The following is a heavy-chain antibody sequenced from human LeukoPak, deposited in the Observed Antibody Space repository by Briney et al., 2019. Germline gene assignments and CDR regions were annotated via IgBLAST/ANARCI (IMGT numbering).Heavy chain of an antibody. D-gene: IGHD4-17*01. J-gene: IGHJ4*02. Sequence: PSETLSLTCTVSSGSIGSDALYWSWIRQPPGKGLEWIGEINHSGSTNYNPSLKSRVTISVDTSKNQFSLKLSSVTAADTAVYYCARGGDDGDLLDYWGQGTLVTVSS. CDR1: SGSIGSDALY. V-gene: IGHV4-34*01. CDR3: ARGGDDGDLLDY. CDR2: INHSGST.